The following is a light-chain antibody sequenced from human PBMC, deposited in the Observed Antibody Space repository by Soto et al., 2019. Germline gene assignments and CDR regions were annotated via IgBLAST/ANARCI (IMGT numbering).Light chain of an antibody. CDR2: NVN. CDR3: CSYAGSYTLV. CDR1: SSDVGGYNF. J-gene: IGLJ2*01. Sequence: QSVLTQPRSVSGSPGQSVTISCTGASSDVGGYNFVSWYQQHPGKAPKLMISNVNTRPSGVPGRLSGSKSGNTASLTISGLQAEDEADYYCCSYAGSYTLVFGGGTKLTVL. V-gene: IGLV2-11*01.